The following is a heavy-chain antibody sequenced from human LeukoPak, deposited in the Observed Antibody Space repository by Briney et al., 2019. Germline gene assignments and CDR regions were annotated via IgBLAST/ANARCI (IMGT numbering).Heavy chain of an antibody. V-gene: IGHV1-69*05. J-gene: IGHJ2*01. CDR2: IIPIFGTA. CDR1: GGTFSSYA. CDR3: AREGIAAAGHYWYFDL. D-gene: IGHD6-13*01. Sequence: ASAKVSCKASGGTFSSYAISWVRQAPGQGLEWMGGIIPIFGTANYAQKFQGRVTITTDESTSTAYMELRSLRSDDTAVYYCAREGIAAAGHYWYFDLWGRGTLVTVSS.